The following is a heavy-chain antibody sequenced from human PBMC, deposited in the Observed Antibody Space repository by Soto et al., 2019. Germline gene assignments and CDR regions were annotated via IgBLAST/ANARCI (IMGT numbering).Heavy chain of an antibody. CDR3: AKENDGYSGYPYDAFDI. J-gene: IGHJ3*02. CDR1: GFTFDDYA. D-gene: IGHD5-12*01. Sequence: GGSLRLSCAASGFTFDDYAMHWVRQAPGKGLEWVSGISWNSGSIGYADSVKGRFTISRDNAKNSLYLQMNSLRAEDTALYYCAKENDGYSGYPYDAFDIWGQGTMVTVSS. V-gene: IGHV3-9*01. CDR2: ISWNSGSI.